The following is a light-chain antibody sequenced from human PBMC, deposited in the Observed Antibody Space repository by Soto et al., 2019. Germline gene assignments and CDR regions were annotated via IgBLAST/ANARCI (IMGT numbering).Light chain of an antibody. Sequence: EIVLTQSPPTLSLSPGERATLSCRASQSVSSSLAWYQQKPGQAPRLLIYDASHRATGIPARFSGSGSGTDFTLTISSLEPEDFAVYCCQQRSNWWTFGQGTKVDIK. CDR2: DAS. J-gene: IGKJ1*01. V-gene: IGKV3-11*01. CDR3: QQRSNWWT. CDR1: QSVSSS.